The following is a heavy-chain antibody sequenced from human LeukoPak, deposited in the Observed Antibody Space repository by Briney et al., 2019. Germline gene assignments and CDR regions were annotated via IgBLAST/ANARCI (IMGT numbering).Heavy chain of an antibody. CDR2: ISSSSSYT. Sequence: GGSLRLSCAASGFTFSDYYMSWIRQAPGKGLEWVSYISSSSSYTNYADSVKGRFTISRDNAKNSLYLQMNSLRAEDTAVYCCARARIAAAGTMGAFDIWGQGTMVTVSS. CDR3: ARARIAAAGTMGAFDI. J-gene: IGHJ3*02. CDR1: GFTFSDYY. D-gene: IGHD6-13*01. V-gene: IGHV3-11*05.